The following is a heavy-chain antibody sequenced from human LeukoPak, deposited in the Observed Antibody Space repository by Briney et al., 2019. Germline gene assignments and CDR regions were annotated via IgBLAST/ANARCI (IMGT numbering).Heavy chain of an antibody. CDR1: GYSFTSYW. D-gene: IGHD6-13*01. CDR2: IYPDDSNT. Sequence: PGESLKISCKGSGYSFTSYWIGWVRQMPGQGLEWMGIIYPDDSNTIYGPSFQGQVTISADKSINTAYLEWSSLKASDTAIYYCAGQGAAGKYYYYYMDVWGKGTTVTVSS. CDR3: AGQGAAGKYYYYYMDV. V-gene: IGHV5-51*01. J-gene: IGHJ6*03.